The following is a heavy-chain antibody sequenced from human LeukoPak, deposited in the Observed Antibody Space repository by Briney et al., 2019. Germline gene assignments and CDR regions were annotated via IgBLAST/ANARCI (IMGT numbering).Heavy chain of an antibody. CDR3: ARGDSSGWYSLDYFDY. Sequence: SVKVSCKASGGIFSSYDISWVRQAPGQGLEWMARIIPTLGTANYAQKFQGRVTITADKSTSTAYMELSSLRSEDTAVYYCARGDSSGWYSLDYFDYWGQGTRVTVSS. J-gene: IGHJ4*02. V-gene: IGHV1-69*04. D-gene: IGHD6-19*01. CDR1: GGIFSSYD. CDR2: IIPTLGTA.